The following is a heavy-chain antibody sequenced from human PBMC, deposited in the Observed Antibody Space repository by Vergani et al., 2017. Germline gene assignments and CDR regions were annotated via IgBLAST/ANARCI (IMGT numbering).Heavy chain of an antibody. Sequence: EVQLVESGGGLVQPGRSLRLSCTASGFTFGDYAMSWFRQAPGKGLEWVGFIRSKAYGGTTEYAASVKGRFTIPRDDSKSIAYLQMNSLKTEDTAVYYCTRGWTTVTPRGYYMDVWGKGTTLTVSS. D-gene: IGHD4-17*01. CDR3: TRGWTTVTPRGYYMDV. CDR2: IRSKAYGGTT. J-gene: IGHJ6*03. V-gene: IGHV3-49*03. CDR1: GFTFGDYA.